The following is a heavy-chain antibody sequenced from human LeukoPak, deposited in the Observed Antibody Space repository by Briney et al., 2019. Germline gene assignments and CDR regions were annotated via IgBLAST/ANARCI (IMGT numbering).Heavy chain of an antibody. V-gene: IGHV1-2*02. Sequence: ASVKVSCKAPGYTFTGYYMHWVRQAPGQGLEWMGWINPNSGGTNYAQKFQGRVTMTRDTSISTAYMELSRLRSDDTAVYYCARRPAFPYCSGGSCYDYWGQGTLVTVSS. CDR2: INPNSGGT. CDR1: GYTFTGYY. CDR3: ARRPAFPYCSGGSCYDY. D-gene: IGHD2-15*01. J-gene: IGHJ4*02.